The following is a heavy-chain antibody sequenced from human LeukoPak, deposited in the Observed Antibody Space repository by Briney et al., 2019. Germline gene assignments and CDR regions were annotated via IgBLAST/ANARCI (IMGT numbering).Heavy chain of an antibody. J-gene: IGHJ4*02. Sequence: SETLSLTCSVYGGSISGYYWGWIRQPPGKGLEWIAYIYYSGSTNYNPSLKSRVTISVDTSKTQFSLKLSSVTAADTAVYYCARGGSWYPFDYWGQGTLVTVSS. D-gene: IGHD6-13*01. CDR1: GGSISGYY. CDR3: ARGGSWYPFDY. CDR2: IYYSGST. V-gene: IGHV4-59*01.